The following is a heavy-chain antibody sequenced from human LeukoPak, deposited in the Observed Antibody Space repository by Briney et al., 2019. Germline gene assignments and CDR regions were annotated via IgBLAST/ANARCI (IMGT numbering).Heavy chain of an antibody. CDR3: AREIAVLTGYYKTYYYYGMDV. CDR1: GFTFNSYG. D-gene: IGHD3-9*01. Sequence: GGSLRLSCAASGFTFNSYGMTWVRQAPGKGLEWVSHVSGSGGITYYADSVKGRFIIFRDNSKNTLYLQMNNLRAEDTAVYYCAREIAVLTGYYKTYYYYGMDVWGQGTTVTVSS. J-gene: IGHJ6*02. V-gene: IGHV3-23*01. CDR2: VSGSGGIT.